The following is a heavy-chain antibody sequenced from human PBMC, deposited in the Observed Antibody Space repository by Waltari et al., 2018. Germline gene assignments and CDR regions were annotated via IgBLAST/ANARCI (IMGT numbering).Heavy chain of an antibody. CDR3: ASTGNYYYYMDV. CDR2: IIPIFGTA. CDR1: GGTFSSYA. Sequence: QVQLVQSGAEVKKPGSSVKVSCKASGGTFSSYAISWVRQAPGQGLEWMGGIIPIFGTANYAQKVQGRVTMTADKSTSTAYMELSSLRSEDTAVYYCASTGNYYYYMDVWGKGTTVTVSS. J-gene: IGHJ6*03. D-gene: IGHD3-10*01. V-gene: IGHV1-69*14.